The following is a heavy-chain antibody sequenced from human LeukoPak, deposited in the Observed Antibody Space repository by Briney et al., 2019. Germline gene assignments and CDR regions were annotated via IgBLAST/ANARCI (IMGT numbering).Heavy chain of an antibody. D-gene: IGHD3-10*01. CDR1: GYSISSGYY. Sequence: SETLSLTCTVSGYSISSGYYWGWIRQPPGKGLEWIGSIYHSGSTYYNPSLKSRVTISVDTSKNQFSLKLSSVTAADTAVYYCARDFTMVRGVIRWFDPWGQGTLVTVSS. J-gene: IGHJ5*02. CDR3: ARDFTMVRGVIRWFDP. V-gene: IGHV4-38-2*02. CDR2: IYHSGST.